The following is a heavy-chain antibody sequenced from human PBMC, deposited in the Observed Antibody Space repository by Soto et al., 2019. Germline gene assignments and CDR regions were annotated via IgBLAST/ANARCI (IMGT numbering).Heavy chain of an antibody. CDR3: ARSPEKGLRLTQAFDP. CDR1: GGTFSSYA. Sequence: SVKVSCKASGGTFSSYAISWVRQAPGRGLEWMGGIIPIFGTANYAQKFQGRVTITADESTSTAYMELSSLRSEDTAVYYCARSPEKGLRLTQAFDPWGQGTLVTVSS. J-gene: IGHJ5*02. D-gene: IGHD6-6*01. V-gene: IGHV1-69*13. CDR2: IIPIFGTA.